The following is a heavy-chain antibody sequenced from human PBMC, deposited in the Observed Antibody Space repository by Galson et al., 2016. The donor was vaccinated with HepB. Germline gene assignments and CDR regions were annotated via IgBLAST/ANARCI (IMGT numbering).Heavy chain of an antibody. CDR2: IYYAGST. D-gene: IGHD3-10*01. J-gene: IGHJ6*02. Sequence: ETLSLTCSVSGGSISSSSYYWGLIRQSAGKGLEWIGIIYYAGSTYYNPSLKSRVTISVDTSRNQFSMKLTSVTAADTAIYYCERQPKVRGVESYYYGLDVWGQGTTVTVSS. CDR3: ERQPKVRGVESYYYGLDV. V-gene: IGHV4-39*01. CDR1: GGSISSSSYY.